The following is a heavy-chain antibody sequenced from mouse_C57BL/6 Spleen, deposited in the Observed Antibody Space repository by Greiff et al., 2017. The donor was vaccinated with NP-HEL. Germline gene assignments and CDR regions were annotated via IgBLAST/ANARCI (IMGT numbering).Heavy chain of an antibody. CDR1: GYTFTNYW. D-gene: IGHD1-1*01. J-gene: IGHJ3*01. Sequence: VQLQQSGAELVRPGTSVKMSCKASGYTFTNYWIGWVKQRPGHGLEWIGDIYPGGGCTNYNEKFKGKATLTVDKSSSTAYMQYSSLTSEDSAIYYCAGGDYYGSGYGWFAYWGQGTLVTVSA. CDR2: IYPGGGCT. V-gene: IGHV1-63*01. CDR3: AGGDYYGSGYGWFAY.